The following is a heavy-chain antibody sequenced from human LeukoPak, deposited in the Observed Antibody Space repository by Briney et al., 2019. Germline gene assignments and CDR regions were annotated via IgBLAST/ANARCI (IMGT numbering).Heavy chain of an antibody. V-gene: IGHV1-18*01. D-gene: IGHD2-2*01. CDR2: ISTYNGNT. Sequence: GASVKVSCKASGYTFSNFGISWVRQAPGQGLEWMGWISTYNGNTNYAQKLQGRVTMTTDTSTSTAYMELRSLRSGDTAVYYCARIRKEYCTSTSCHYYYYMDVWGKGTTVTVSS. CDR3: ARIRKEYCTSTSCHYYYYMDV. CDR1: GYTFSNFG. J-gene: IGHJ6*03.